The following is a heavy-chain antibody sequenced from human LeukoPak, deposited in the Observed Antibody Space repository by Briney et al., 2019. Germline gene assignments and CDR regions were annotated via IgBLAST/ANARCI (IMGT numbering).Heavy chain of an antibody. CDR1: GGTFSSYA. CDR2: TIPIFGTA. J-gene: IGHJ4*02. D-gene: IGHD6-19*01. V-gene: IGHV1-69*13. Sequence: SVKVSCKASGGTFSSYAISWVRQAPGQGLEWMGGTIPIFGTANYAQKFQGRVTITADESTSTAYMELSSLRSEDTAVYYCARDNHLDSSGATPFDYWGQGTLVTVSS. CDR3: ARDNHLDSSGATPFDY.